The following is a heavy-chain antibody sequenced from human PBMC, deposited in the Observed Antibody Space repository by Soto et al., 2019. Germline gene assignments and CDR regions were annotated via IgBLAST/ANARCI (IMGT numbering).Heavy chain of an antibody. J-gene: IGHJ5*02. D-gene: IGHD2-21*01. Sequence: QITLKESGPTLVKLTQTLTLTCTFSGFSLSTSGVAVGWIRQPPGKALEWLALIYWDDDKRYSPSLKSRLTITKDTSKNQVVLRMTNMDPVDTATYYCAYRSPSIRLDPWGQGTLVTVAS. V-gene: IGHV2-5*02. CDR3: AYRSPSIRLDP. CDR2: IYWDDDK. CDR1: GFSLSTSGVA.